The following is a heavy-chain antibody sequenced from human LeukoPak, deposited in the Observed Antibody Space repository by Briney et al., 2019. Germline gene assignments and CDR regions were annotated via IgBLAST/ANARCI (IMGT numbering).Heavy chain of an antibody. J-gene: IGHJ5*02. CDR1: GGTFSSYA. CDR2: IIPIFGTA. V-gene: IGHV1-69*13. D-gene: IGHD2-2*01. CDR3: ARDAPAYCSSTSCSGFDP. Sequence: GASVKVSCKASGGTFSSYAISWVRQAPGQGLEWMGGIIPIFGTANYAQKFQGRVTITADESTSTAYMELSSLRSEDTAVYYCARDAPAYCSSTSCSGFDPWGQGTLVTVSS.